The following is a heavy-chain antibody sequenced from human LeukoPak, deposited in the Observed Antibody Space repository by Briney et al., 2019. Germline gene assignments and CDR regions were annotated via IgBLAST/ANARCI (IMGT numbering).Heavy chain of an antibody. Sequence: PGGSLRLSCAAPGFISDNYAIHWVRQAPGKGLEWVSLISGDGGSTFYADSVRGRFTISRDNTRKSLSLQMSSLRSEDTALYYCAREGETSGWYDYWGQGTLVTVSS. D-gene: IGHD6-19*01. J-gene: IGHJ4*02. CDR3: AREGETSGWYDY. CDR2: ISGDGGST. CDR1: GFISDNYA. V-gene: IGHV3-43*02.